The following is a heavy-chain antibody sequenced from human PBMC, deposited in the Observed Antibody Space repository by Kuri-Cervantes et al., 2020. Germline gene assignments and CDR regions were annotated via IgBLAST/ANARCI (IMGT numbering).Heavy chain of an antibody. CDR2: IYYSGST. D-gene: IGHD3-3*01. Sequence: SETLSLTCTVSGGSISSGGYYWSWIRQPPGKGLEWIGSIYYSGSTYYNPSLKSRVTISVDTSKNQFSLKLSSVTAADTAVYYCARRDTYYDFWSGYYYSTIRGWFDPWGQGTLVTVSS. J-gene: IGHJ5*02. CDR1: GGSISSGGYY. CDR3: ARRDTYYDFWSGYYYSTIRGWFDP. V-gene: IGHV4-39*01.